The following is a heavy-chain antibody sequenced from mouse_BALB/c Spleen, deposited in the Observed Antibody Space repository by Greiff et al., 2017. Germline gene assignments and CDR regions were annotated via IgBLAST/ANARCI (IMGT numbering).Heavy chain of an antibody. J-gene: IGHJ3*01. Sequence: VQLKESGAELVKPGASVKLSCTASGFNIKDTYMHWVKQRPEQGLEWIGRIDPANGNTKYDPKFQGKATITADTSSNTAYLQLSSLTSEDTAVYYCASEDVYWFAYWGQGTRVTVSA. CDR3: ASEDVYWFAY. V-gene: IGHV14-3*02. CDR2: IDPANGNT. CDR1: GFNIKDTY.